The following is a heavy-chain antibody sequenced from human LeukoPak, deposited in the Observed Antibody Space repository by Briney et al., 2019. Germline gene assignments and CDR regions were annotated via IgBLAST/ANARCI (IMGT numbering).Heavy chain of an antibody. CDR3: ARKGAASRFDY. V-gene: IGHV4-34*01. D-gene: IGHD1-26*01. CDR2: INQSGST. J-gene: IGHJ4*02. Sequence: PSETLSLTCTVSDYSISSGYGYYWSCIRQPPGKGLEWIGEINQSGSTNYNPSLKSRVSISIDTSKKQFSLKLRSVTAADTAVYYCARKGAASRFDYWGQGTLVTVSS. CDR1: DYSISSGYGYY.